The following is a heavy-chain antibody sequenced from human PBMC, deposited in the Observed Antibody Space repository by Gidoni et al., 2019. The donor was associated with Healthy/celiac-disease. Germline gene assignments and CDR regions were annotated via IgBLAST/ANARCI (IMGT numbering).Heavy chain of an antibody. D-gene: IGHD3-3*01. CDR3: ASVGVVKIVDAFDI. CDR1: GGSISSSSYY. J-gene: IGHJ3*02. CDR2: IYYSGST. V-gene: IGHV4-39*01. Sequence: QLQLQESGPGLVKPSGTLSLTCTVSGGSISSSSYYWGWIRQPPGKGLEWIGSIYYSGSTYYNPSLKSRVTISVDTSKNQFSLKLSSVTAADTAVYYCASVGVVKIVDAFDIWGQGTMVTVSS.